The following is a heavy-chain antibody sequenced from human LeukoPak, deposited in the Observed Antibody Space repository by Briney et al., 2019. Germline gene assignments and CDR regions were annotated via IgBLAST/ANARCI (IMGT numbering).Heavy chain of an antibody. J-gene: IGHJ4*02. Sequence: GGSLRLSCAASGFTFSSYAMHWVRQTPGKGLEWVAVISYDGSNKYYADSVKGRFTISRDNSKNTLYLQMNSLRAEDTAVYYCARSSQGTIVGSPLSDYWGQGTLVTVSS. CDR2: ISYDGSNK. V-gene: IGHV3-30-3*01. CDR3: ARSSQGTIVGSPLSDY. CDR1: GFTFSSYA. D-gene: IGHD1-26*01.